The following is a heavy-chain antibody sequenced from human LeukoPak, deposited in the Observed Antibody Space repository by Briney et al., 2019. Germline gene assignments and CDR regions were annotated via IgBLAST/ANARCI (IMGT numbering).Heavy chain of an antibody. CDR2: ISSSGSTI. V-gene: IGHV3-48*03. CDR3: ARESRTTNYYYGMDV. Sequence: GGSLRLSCAASGFTFSSYEMNWVRQAPGKGLEWVSYISSSGSTIYYADPVKGRFTISRDNAKNSLYLQMNSLRAEDTAVYYCARESRTTNYYYGMDVWGQGTTVTVSS. CDR1: GFTFSSYE. J-gene: IGHJ6*02. D-gene: IGHD1-1*01.